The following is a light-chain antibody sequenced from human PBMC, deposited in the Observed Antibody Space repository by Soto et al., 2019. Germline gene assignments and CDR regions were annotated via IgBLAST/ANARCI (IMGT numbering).Light chain of an antibody. CDR3: QQCYMGWT. V-gene: IGKV1-5*01. CDR1: QSIGRF. CDR2: NAY. Sequence: DIKITQSPSTLSVSVGDRVTITCRASQSIGRFLAWYQHQPGKAPKRLIYNAYTLESGVPSRFSGTGSGTEFTFSITSLQPEDFGTYYCQQCYMGWTFGQGTKVDFK. J-gene: IGKJ1*01.